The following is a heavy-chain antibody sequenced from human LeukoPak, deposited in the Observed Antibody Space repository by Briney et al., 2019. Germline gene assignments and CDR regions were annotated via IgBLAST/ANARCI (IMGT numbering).Heavy chain of an antibody. V-gene: IGHV4-61*01. J-gene: IGHJ6*02. CDR3: ARGREYYGSGSYYNLHYGMDV. CDR2: IYYSGST. CDR1: GGSVSSGSYY. Sequence: SETLSLTCTVSGGSVSSGSYYWSWIRQPPGKGLEWIGYIYYSGSTNYNPSLKSRVTISVDTSKNQFSLKLSSVTAADTAVYYCARGREYYGSGSYYNLHYGMDVWGQGTTVTVSS. D-gene: IGHD3-10*01.